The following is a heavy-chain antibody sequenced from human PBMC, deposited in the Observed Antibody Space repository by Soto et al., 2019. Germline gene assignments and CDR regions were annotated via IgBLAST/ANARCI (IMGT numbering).Heavy chain of an antibody. CDR1: GGTFSSYA. J-gene: IGHJ3*02. D-gene: IGHD6-19*01. CDR2: IIPIFGTA. V-gene: IGHV1-69*13. CDR3: ARSYIAVAFAFDI. Sequence: SVKVSCKASGGTFSSYAISWVRQAPGQGLEWMGGIIPIFGTANYAQKFQGRVTITADESTSTAYMELSSLRSEDTAVYYCARSYIAVAFAFDIWGQGTMVTVSS.